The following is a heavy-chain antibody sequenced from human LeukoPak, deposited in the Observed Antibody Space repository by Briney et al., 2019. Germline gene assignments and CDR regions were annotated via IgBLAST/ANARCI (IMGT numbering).Heavy chain of an antibody. J-gene: IGHJ3*02. CDR2: IMPILDIV. CDR3: ARDLYSSGWTDAFDI. Sequence: ASVKVSCKASGYTFSNFAISWVRQAPGQGLEWMGRIMPILDIVNLAQMFQGRVTITADKSTTTAYMELNGLRSDDTAVYYCARDLYSSGWTDAFDIWGQGTMVTVSS. D-gene: IGHD6-19*01. CDR1: GYTFSNFA. V-gene: IGHV1-69*10.